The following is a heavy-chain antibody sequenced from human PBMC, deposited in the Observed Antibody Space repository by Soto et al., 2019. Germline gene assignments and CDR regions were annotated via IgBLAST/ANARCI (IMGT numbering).Heavy chain of an antibody. CDR1: GFTFSSYW. J-gene: IGHJ4*02. CDR2: IYSDGSST. Sequence: PGGSLRLSCAASGFTFSSYWMHWVRQAPGKGLVWVSRIYSDGSSTNYADSEKGRFTISRDNAKNTLYLQMNILRAEDTAVYYCARRRGSSGWKTNFDHWGQGT. D-gene: IGHD6-19*01. CDR3: ARRRGSSGWKTNFDH. V-gene: IGHV3-74*01.